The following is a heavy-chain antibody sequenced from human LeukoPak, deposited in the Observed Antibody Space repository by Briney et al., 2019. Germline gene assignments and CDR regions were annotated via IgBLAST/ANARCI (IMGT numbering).Heavy chain of an antibody. CDR1: GYTFTSYD. D-gene: IGHD2-2*02. Sequence: ASVKVSCKASGYTFTSYDINWVRQATGQGLEWMGWINPNSGGTNYAQKFQGRVTMTRDTSISTAYMELSRLRSDDTAVYYCAREDIVVVPAAILAGEGPYYYYYMDVWGKGTTVTVSS. J-gene: IGHJ6*03. V-gene: IGHV1-2*02. CDR2: INPNSGGT. CDR3: AREDIVVVPAAILAGEGPYYYYYMDV.